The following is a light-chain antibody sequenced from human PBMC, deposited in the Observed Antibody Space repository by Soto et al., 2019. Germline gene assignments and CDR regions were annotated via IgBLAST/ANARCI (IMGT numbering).Light chain of an antibody. CDR2: DAS. CDR3: QQYNSYWT. CDR1: QRIGRW. Sequence: IQMTQSPSTLSSSVGARVTITCRASQRIGRWLAWYTLKPGKAPKVRIYDASTLKSGVHSRFSVSGSGTDFTLTIRSLKPEEFAIYDCQQYNSYWTFGQGTKVDIK. V-gene: IGKV1-5*01. J-gene: IGKJ1*01.